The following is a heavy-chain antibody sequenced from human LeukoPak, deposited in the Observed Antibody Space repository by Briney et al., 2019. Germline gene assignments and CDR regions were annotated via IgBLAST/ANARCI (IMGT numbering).Heavy chain of an antibody. CDR2: ISHTGST. CDR1: GGSISRSDYY. Sequence: PSGTLSLTCTVSGGSISRSDYYWGWIRQPPGKGLEWIGSISHTGSTYHNPSLKSRVTISVDTPKNQFSLMLNSVTAADTAVYYCARHSSGYYLYYFDYWGQGTLVTVSS. D-gene: IGHD3-22*01. V-gene: IGHV4-39*01. J-gene: IGHJ4*02. CDR3: ARHSSGYYLYYFDY.